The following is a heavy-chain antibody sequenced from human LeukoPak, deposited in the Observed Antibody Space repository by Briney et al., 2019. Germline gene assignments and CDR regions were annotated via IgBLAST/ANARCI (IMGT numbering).Heavy chain of an antibody. Sequence: AGGSLRLSCAASGFTFSNAWMNWVRQAPGKGLEWVGRIKSKSEDGTTAYATPVKGRFSISRDDLKNTLYLQMNSLKTEDTAVYYCTTVRLRSHFDYWGQGTLVTVSS. CDR1: GFTFSNAW. V-gene: IGHV3-15*01. D-gene: IGHD5-12*01. CDR3: TTVRLRSHFDY. CDR2: IKSKSEDGTT. J-gene: IGHJ4*02.